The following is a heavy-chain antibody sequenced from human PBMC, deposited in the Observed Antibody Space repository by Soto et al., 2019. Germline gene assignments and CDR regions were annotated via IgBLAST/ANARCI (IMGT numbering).Heavy chain of an antibody. CDR1: GFTFSSYS. D-gene: IGHD2-15*01. J-gene: IGHJ3*02. V-gene: IGHV3-21*01. CDR3: ARGELRRHDAFDI. Sequence: GGSLRLSCAASGFTFSSYSMNWVRQAPGKGLEWVSSISSSSSYIYYADSVKGRFTISRDNAKNSLYLQMNSLRAEDTAVYYCARGELRRHDAFDIWGQGTMVTVSS. CDR2: ISSSSSYI.